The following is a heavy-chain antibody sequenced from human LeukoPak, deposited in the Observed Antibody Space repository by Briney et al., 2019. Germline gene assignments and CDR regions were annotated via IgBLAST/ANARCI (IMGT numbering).Heavy chain of an antibody. Sequence: PSETLSLTCTVSGGSIRSSYYYWGWIRQPPGKGLEWIGSIYDSGSTYYNPSLKSRVTISVDTSKNQFSLKLSSVTAADTAVYYCARVWGVGFGELLYPYFDYWGQGTLVTVSS. V-gene: IGHV4-39*07. CDR3: ARVWGVGFGELLYPYFDY. CDR1: GGSIRSSYYY. CDR2: IYDSGST. D-gene: IGHD3-10*01. J-gene: IGHJ4*02.